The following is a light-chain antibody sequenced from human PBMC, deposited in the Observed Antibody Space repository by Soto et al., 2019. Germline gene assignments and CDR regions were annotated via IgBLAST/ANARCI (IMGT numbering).Light chain of an antibody. J-gene: IGKJ1*01. Sequence: EVVIRQSSGTLSFSAVEGATLSCRASQGIGDTLAWYQHKPGQTPRLLIYDTSTRATGVPTRFSGSRSGAEFTLTINSLQSEDFAVYYCQQYNNWPRTFGQGTKVDIK. CDR1: QGIGDT. CDR3: QQYNNWPRT. V-gene: IGKV3-15*01. CDR2: DTS.